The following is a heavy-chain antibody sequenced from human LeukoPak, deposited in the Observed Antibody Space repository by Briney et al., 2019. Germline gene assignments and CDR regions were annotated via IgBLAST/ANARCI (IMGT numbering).Heavy chain of an antibody. D-gene: IGHD2-2*01. CDR2: INPNGGGT. J-gene: IGHJ4*02. CDR1: GYTFTSYY. V-gene: IGHV1-46*03. Sequence: ASVKVSCKTYGYTFTSYYRHWIRQPPGQGIEWVGMINPNGGGTSYAQQFQGRVTLTRDTSTTTVYMDLSSLRSEDTAIYYCAGRGGCISTSCNLDYWGQGTLVTVSS. CDR3: AGRGGCISTSCNLDY.